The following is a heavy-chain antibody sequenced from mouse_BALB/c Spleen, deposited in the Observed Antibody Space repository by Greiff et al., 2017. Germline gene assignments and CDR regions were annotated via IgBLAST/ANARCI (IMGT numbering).Heavy chain of an antibody. J-gene: IGHJ3*01. CDR1: GFNITDTY. V-gene: IGHV14-3*02. CDR3: ARTWFAY. CDR2: IDPAGGKT. Sequence: EVQLQESGPELVKPGASVKLSCTASGFNITDTYMNWVKQRPEQGLEWMGRIDPAGGKTNYDPKFQGKATRTANTTSNAAYLQLSSLTSEDTAVYYCARTWFAYWGQGTVVTVSA.